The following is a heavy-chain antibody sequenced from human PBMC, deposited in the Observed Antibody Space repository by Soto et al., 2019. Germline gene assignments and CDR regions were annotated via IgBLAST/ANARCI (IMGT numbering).Heavy chain of an antibody. D-gene: IGHD1-26*01. CDR3: ARHHVRGRTIAGAAEF. CDR2: INHSGNT. CDR1: GKSLSGYY. V-gene: IGHV4-34*01. Sequence: ASETLSLTCAVYGKSLSGYYWSWIRQPPGKALERIGEINHSGNTNYNPSLKSRVTISVDTSKNQLFLNLSSVTAADTAMYYCARHHVRGRTIAGAAEFWGQGTLVTVSS. J-gene: IGHJ4*02.